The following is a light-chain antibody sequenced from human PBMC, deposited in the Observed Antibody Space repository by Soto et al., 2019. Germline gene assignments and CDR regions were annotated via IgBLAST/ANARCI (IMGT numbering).Light chain of an antibody. CDR1: QSVFYSSNNKNY. CDR3: QQYYSTPLT. Sequence: DIVMTQSPDSLAVSLGERATINCKSSQSVFYSSNNKNYLAWYQQKPGQPPKLLIYWASTRESGVPDRFSGSRSGTDFTLTISSLQAEDVAVYYCQQYYSTPLTFGPGTKVDIK. CDR2: WAS. V-gene: IGKV4-1*01. J-gene: IGKJ3*01.